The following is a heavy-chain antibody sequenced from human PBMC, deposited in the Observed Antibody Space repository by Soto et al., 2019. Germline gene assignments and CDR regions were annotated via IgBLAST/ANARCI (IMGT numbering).Heavy chain of an antibody. V-gene: IGHV4-59*08. J-gene: IGHJ4*02. CDR1: GGSINNYY. CDR3: ARHTSGYIGHDY. CDR2: IYYSGST. Sequence: SSETLSLTCTVSGGSINNYYWSWIRQPPGKGLEWIGYIYYSGSTNYNPSLRSRVAISVDTSKNQFSLKLTSVTAADTAVYYCARHTSGYIGHDYWGQGTLVTVSS. D-gene: IGHD6-25*01.